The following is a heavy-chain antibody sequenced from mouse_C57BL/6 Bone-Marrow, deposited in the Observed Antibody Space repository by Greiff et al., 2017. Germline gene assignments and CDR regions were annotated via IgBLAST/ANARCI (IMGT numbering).Heavy chain of an antibody. CDR2: INPSTGGT. Sequence: EVQLQQSGPELVKPGASVKISCKASGYSFTGYYMNWVKQSPEKSLEWIGEINPSTGGTTYNQKFKAKATLTVDKSSSTAYMQLKSLTSEDSAVYYCARQIYYGTPFAYWGQGTLVTVSA. V-gene: IGHV1-42*01. D-gene: IGHD1-1*01. J-gene: IGHJ3*01. CDR1: GYSFTGYY. CDR3: ARQIYYGTPFAY.